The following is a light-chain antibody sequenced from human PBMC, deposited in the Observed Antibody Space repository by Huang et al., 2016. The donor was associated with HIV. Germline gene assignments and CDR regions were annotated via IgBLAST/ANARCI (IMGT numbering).Light chain of an antibody. J-gene: IGKJ2*01. CDR2: GAS. Sequence: DTVMTQTPATLAVSPGARATLSCRASPSVGSTLAWFQQKPGQAPRLLIHGASTRATGIPARFSGSGSGTEFTLTISSLQSEDFAVYYCQQYNNWPYTFGQGTKLEIK. CDR1: PSVGST. CDR3: QQYNNWPYT. V-gene: IGKV3-15*01.